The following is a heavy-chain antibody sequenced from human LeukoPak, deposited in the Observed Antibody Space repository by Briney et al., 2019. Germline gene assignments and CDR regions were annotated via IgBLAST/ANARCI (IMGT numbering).Heavy chain of an antibody. J-gene: IGHJ4*02. CDR1: GFTFSNYV. Sequence: GGSLRLSCAVSGFTFSNYVMSWVRQAPGKGLEWVSGISGSGDSTYYADSVKGRFTISRDNSKNTLYLQMNSLRAEDTAVYYCARDLGFWSGRGDYWGQGTLVTVSS. V-gene: IGHV3-23*01. D-gene: IGHD3-3*01. CDR2: ISGSGDST. CDR3: ARDLGFWSGRGDY.